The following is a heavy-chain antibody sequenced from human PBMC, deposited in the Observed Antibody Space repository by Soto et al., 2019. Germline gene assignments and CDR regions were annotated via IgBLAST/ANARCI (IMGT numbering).Heavy chain of an antibody. Sequence: QVQLVESGGGVVQPGRSLRLSCAASGFTFSSYGMHWVRQAPGKGLEWVAVISYDGSNKYYADSVKGRFTISRDNSKNTLYLQMNSLRAEDTAVYYCAIETYYYGSGSPDFDYWGQGTLFTVSS. V-gene: IGHV3-30*03. D-gene: IGHD3-10*01. CDR3: AIETYYYGSGSPDFDY. CDR1: GFTFSSYG. J-gene: IGHJ4*02. CDR2: ISYDGSNK.